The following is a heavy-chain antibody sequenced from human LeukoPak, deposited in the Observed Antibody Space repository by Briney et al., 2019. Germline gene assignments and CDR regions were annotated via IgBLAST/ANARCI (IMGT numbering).Heavy chain of an antibody. CDR3: ARETSGSSDY. J-gene: IGHJ4*02. V-gene: IGHV3-74*01. D-gene: IGHD3-22*01. CDR1: GFTFSSYW. CDR2: VNSDGSST. Sequence: GGSLRFSCAASGFTFSSYWMHWVRQAPGKGLVWVSRVNSDGSSTGYADSVKGRFTISRDNAKNTLYLQLNSLRAEDTALYYCARETSGSSDYWGQGTLVTVSS.